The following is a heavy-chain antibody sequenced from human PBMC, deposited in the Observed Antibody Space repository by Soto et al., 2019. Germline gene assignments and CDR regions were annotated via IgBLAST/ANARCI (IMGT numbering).Heavy chain of an antibody. Sequence: SETLSLTCTVSGGSIGGYYGSWIRQPPGKGLEWIGYIYYSGSTNYNPSLKSRVTISVDTSKNQFSLKLSSVTAADTAVYYCARDYGGSAFDFWGQGTMVTVSS. J-gene: IGHJ3*01. V-gene: IGHV4-59*01. CDR1: GGSIGGYY. CDR2: IYYSGST. CDR3: ARDYGGSAFDF. D-gene: IGHD2-15*01.